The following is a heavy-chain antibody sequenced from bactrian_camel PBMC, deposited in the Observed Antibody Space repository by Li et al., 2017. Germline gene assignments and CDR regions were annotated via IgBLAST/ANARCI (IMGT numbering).Heavy chain of an antibody. CDR1: GDTIGRYC. CDR3: AAESTGPLWLGYFGNCGVGY. D-gene: IGHD1*01. Sequence: HVQLVESGGGSVQVGGSLRLSCVASGDTIGRYCMGWFRQTPDKEREGVVALASDGSTWYADSVKGRFTISKDDTKDTLYLQMNSLKPEDTAMYYCAAESTGPLWLGYFGNCGVGYWGQGTQVTVS. J-gene: IGHJ6*01. V-gene: IGHV3S55*01. CDR2: LASDGST.